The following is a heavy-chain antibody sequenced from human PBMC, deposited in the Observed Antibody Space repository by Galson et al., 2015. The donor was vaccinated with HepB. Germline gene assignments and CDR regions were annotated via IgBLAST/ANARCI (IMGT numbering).Heavy chain of an antibody. V-gene: IGHV1-18*04. CDR3: ARVQFGEWLVTTYYYYYGMDV. CDR1: GYTFTSYG. CDR2: ISAYNGNT. D-gene: IGHD3-10*01. Sequence: SVKVSCKASGYTFTSYGISWVRQAPGQGLEWMGWISAYNGNTNYAQKLQGRVTMTTDTSTSTAYMELRSLRSDDTAVYYCARVQFGEWLVTTYYYYYGMDVWGQGTTVTVSS. J-gene: IGHJ6*02.